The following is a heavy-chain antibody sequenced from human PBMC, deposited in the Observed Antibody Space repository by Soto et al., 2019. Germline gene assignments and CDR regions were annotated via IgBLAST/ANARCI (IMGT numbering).Heavy chain of an antibody. CDR2: IYYSGST. CDR1: GGSILSRSSY. Sequence: SETLSLTCTVSGGSILSRSSYWGWIRQPPGQGLEWIWSIYYSGSTYSTPSLQRRFPISVDPSQNQFSLKLSSVTAADTAVYYCAMGTMVRGVITYYYYGMDVWGKGTTVTVSA. J-gene: IGHJ6*04. CDR3: AMGTMVRGVITYYYYGMDV. D-gene: IGHD3-10*01. V-gene: IGHV4-39*01.